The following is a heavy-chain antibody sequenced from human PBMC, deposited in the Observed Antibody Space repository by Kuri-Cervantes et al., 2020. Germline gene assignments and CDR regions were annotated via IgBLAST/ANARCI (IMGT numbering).Heavy chain of an antibody. CDR2: MHERGST. Sequence: SETLSLTCTVSGYSISSGYYWGWIRQPPGKGLEWIGSMHERGSTYYNPSLKSRVTISVDTSKNQFSLKLSSVTAADTAVYYCARGYWAAAGYNWFDPWGQGTLVTVSS. CDR3: ARGYWAAAGYNWFDP. D-gene: IGHD6-13*01. J-gene: IGHJ5*02. V-gene: IGHV4-38-2*02. CDR1: GYSISSGYY.